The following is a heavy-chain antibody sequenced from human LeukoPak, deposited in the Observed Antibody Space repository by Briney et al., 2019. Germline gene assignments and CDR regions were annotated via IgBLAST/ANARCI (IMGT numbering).Heavy chain of an antibody. CDR2: IYYSGST. V-gene: IGHV4-39*07. J-gene: IGHJ4*02. CDR3: ARLAPFNSSGYYYFDY. Sequence: PSETLSLSCTVSGGSISSSNFYWGWIRQPPGKGLEWIGSIYYSGSTYYNPSLKSRVTISVDTSKNQFSLKLSSVTAADTAVYYCARLAPFNSSGYYYFDYWGQGTLVTVSS. D-gene: IGHD3-22*01. CDR1: GGSISSSNFY.